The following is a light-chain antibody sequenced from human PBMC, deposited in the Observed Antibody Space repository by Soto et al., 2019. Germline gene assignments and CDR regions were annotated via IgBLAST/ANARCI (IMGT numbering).Light chain of an antibody. CDR3: QPYDRYPVT. CDR2: AAT. J-gene: IGKJ4*01. V-gene: IGKV1-16*01. CDR1: RPISNY. Sequence: DIHMTQSPSSVSASVGDRVTITCRASRPISNYVAWFQQKPGKAPKSLIHAATNLQSGTPSRFSGSGSGTDVSLTITSVQPEYFATYYCQPYDRYPVTVGGGTHVEIK.